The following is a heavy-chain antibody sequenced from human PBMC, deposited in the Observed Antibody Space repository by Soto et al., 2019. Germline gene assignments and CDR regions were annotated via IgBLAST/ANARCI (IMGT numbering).Heavy chain of an antibody. J-gene: IGHJ1*01. CDR3: AKGTNDYGDYRAERLEPNL. D-gene: IGHD4-17*01. CDR1: GFTFNIYA. Sequence: EVQLLESGGVLVQPGGSLRLSCAASGFTFNIYAMNWVRQAPGKGLAWVSSISGNGDTTYYADSVKGRFTISRDNSKSTLYLEMHSLRADDTAVYYCAKGTNDYGDYRAERLEPNLWGQGTLVTVSS. V-gene: IGHV3-23*01. CDR2: ISGNGDTT.